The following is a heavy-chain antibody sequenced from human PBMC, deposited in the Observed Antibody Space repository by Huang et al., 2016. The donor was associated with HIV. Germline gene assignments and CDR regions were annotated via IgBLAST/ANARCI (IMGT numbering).Heavy chain of an antibody. CDR1: GGSFSNYH. V-gene: IGHV4-34*01. D-gene: IGHD3-16*01. CDR2: INQSGRT. J-gene: IGHJ6*02. CDR3: ARMDETYYYSVLDV. Sequence: QAHLEQWGAGLLKPSETLSLTCAVYGGSFSNYHWSWIRQPPGKGLEWMGQINQSGRTNYSPSLKSLVTMSVDLSKNQFSLKLGSVTAADTAIYYCARMDETYYYSVLDVWGQGTTVTVSS.